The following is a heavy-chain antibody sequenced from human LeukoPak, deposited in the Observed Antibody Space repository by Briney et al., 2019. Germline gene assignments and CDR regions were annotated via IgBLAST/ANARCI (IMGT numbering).Heavy chain of an antibody. CDR1: GFTFDDYG. CDR2: INWSGGST. J-gene: IGHJ4*02. Sequence: RTGGSLRLSCAASGFTFDDYGMTWVRQAPGKGLEWVSGINWSGGSTGYADSVKGRFTISRDNAKNSLYLQMNSLRTEDTALYYCTKETTMIVGGQYFDYWGQGTLVTVSS. D-gene: IGHD3-22*01. CDR3: TKETTMIVGGQYFDY. V-gene: IGHV3-20*04.